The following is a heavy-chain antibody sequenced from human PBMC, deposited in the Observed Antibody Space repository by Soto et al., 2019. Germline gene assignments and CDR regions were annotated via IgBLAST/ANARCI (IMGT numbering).Heavy chain of an antibody. V-gene: IGHV3-74*01. CDR3: ARGDRGAFDL. CDR2: IHSDGSST. CDR1: GCTFSYYW. J-gene: IGHJ3*01. Sequence: EVQLVESGGGLVRPGGSLRLSCAASGCTFSYYWMHWVRQAPGKGLVWVSRIHSDGSSTTYADFVKGRFIISGDQARNTVDLQMTSVRVEDTAVYYCARGDRGAFDLWGQGTVVTVSS. D-gene: IGHD1-26*01.